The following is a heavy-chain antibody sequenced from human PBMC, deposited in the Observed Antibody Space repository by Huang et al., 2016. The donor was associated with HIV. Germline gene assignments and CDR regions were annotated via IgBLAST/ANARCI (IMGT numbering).Heavy chain of an antibody. CDR2: ITQRGRT. D-gene: IGHD2-2*01. CDR3: ARGRGTSWSFFDT. CDR1: GDSLSGFF. V-gene: IGHV4-34*01. Sequence: QVRLDQWGAGLLKPSETLTLTCAVYGDSLSGFFWSGIRQSPGRGLEWCGEITQRGRTNYNPSLKSRVTIAIDTSKKQCSLKLKSVTADDTSTYYCARGRGTSWSFFDTWGQGSFVTVSS. J-gene: IGHJ5*02.